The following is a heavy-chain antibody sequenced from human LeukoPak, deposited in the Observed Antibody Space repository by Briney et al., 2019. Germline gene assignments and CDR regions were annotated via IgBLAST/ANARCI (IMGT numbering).Heavy chain of an antibody. CDR2: FDPEDGET. CDR1: GYTPTELS. D-gene: IGHD6-13*01. V-gene: IGHV1-24*01. CDR3: ATVAYTRRAAGTALVFDY. Sequence: GASVKVSCKVSGYTPTELSMHWVRQAPGKGLEWMGGFDPEDGETIYAQKFQGRVTMTEDTSTDTAYMELSSLRSEDTAVYYCATVAYTRRAAGTALVFDYWGQGTLVTVPS. J-gene: IGHJ4*02.